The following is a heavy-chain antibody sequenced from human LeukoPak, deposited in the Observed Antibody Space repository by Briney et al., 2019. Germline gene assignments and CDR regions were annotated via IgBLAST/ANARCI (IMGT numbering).Heavy chain of an antibody. Sequence: SVKVSCKACGYTFTSYGISWVRQAPGQGLEWMGGIIPIFGTANYAQKFQGRVTITADESTSTAYMELSSLRSEDTAVYYCARELIDCGSDCFLDYWGQGTLVTVSS. V-gene: IGHV1-69*13. CDR2: IIPIFGTA. CDR3: ARELIDCGSDCFLDY. CDR1: GYTFTSYG. J-gene: IGHJ4*02. D-gene: IGHD2-21*02.